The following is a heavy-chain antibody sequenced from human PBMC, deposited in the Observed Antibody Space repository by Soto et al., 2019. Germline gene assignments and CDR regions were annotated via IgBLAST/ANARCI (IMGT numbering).Heavy chain of an antibody. CDR3: ASAKSSGTFGVDS. CDR2: INSDERIA. CDR1: GFIFNTYW. D-gene: IGHD3-10*01. Sequence: PGWSLRLSCAASGFIFNTYWMHWVRQAPGKGLMRISRINSDERIADYADSVRGRITISRDNTKRTVYLNMTSLKVEDTTVNYSASAKSSGTFGVDSWGQVTLV. J-gene: IGHJ5*01. V-gene: IGHV3-74*01.